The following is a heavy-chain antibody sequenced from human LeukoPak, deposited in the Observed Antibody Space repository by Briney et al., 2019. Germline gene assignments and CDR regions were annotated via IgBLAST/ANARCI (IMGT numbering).Heavy chain of an antibody. CDR1: GYTFTDYY. J-gene: IGHJ5*02. Sequence: GASVNVSCKASGYTFTDYYIHWVRQAPGQGLEWMGWINPNSGGTNYAQKFQGRVTMTRDTSISTAYMELSRLRSDDTAVYYCARDRNLNWFDPWGQGTLVTVSS. CDR2: INPNSGGT. V-gene: IGHV1-2*02. CDR3: ARDRNLNWFDP.